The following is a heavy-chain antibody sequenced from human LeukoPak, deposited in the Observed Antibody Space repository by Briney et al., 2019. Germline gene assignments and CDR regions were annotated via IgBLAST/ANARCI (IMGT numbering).Heavy chain of an antibody. Sequence: ASVKVSCKVSGYTLTELSMHWVRQAPGRGLEWMGGFDPEDGETIYAQKFQGRVTMTEDTSTDTAYMELSSLRSEDTAVYYCATVYYDSTHDAFDIWGQGTMVTVSS. J-gene: IGHJ3*02. CDR1: GYTLTELS. CDR2: FDPEDGET. V-gene: IGHV1-24*01. D-gene: IGHD3-22*01. CDR3: ATVYYDSTHDAFDI.